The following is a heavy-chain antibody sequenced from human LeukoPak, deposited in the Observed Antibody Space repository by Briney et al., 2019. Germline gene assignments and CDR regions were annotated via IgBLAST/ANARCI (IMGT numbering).Heavy chain of an antibody. D-gene: IGHD5-12*01. CDR2: IYSGDSP. Sequence: GESLRLSCAASGFTFNNYAMGWVRQAPGKGLECVSIIYSGDSPYYADSVKGRFTVSRDNSKNTLFLQMNSLRAEDTAVYYCATVGGYGSHFDYWGQGTLVTVSS. CDR1: GFTFNNYA. J-gene: IGHJ4*02. V-gene: IGHV3-23*03. CDR3: ATVGGYGSHFDY.